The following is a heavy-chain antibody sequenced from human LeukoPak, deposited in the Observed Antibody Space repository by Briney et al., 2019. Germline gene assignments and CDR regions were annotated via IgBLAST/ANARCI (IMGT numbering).Heavy chain of an antibody. Sequence: GASVKVSCKASGYTFTSYAIHWVRQAPGQRPEWMGWINAGNADSRSSALFQGRVTLTRDTSATTAYMDLSSLRPEDTAVYYCVRAENVYDTSLYGNAAFDLWGQGTMVTVSS. CDR1: GYTFTSYA. CDR2: INAGNADS. J-gene: IGHJ3*01. D-gene: IGHD3-22*01. CDR3: VRAENVYDTSLYGNAAFDL. V-gene: IGHV1-3*01.